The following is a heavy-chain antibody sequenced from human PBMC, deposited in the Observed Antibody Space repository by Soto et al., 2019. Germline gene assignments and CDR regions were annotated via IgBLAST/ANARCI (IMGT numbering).Heavy chain of an antibody. V-gene: IGHV3-21*01. CDR2: ISSSSSYI. CDR1: GFTFSSYS. D-gene: IGHD6-13*01. CDR3: ARGPSVRAAAGSGY. Sequence: GGSLRLSCAASGFTFSSYSMNWVRQAPGKGLEWVSSISSSSSYIYYADSVKGRFTISRDNAKNSLYLQMNSLRAEDTAVYYSARGPSVRAAAGSGYWGQGTLVTVSS. J-gene: IGHJ4*02.